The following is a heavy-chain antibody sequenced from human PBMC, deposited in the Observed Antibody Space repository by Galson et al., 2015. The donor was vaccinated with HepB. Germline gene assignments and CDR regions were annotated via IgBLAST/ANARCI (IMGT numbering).Heavy chain of an antibody. Sequence: SLRLSCAASGFTFSSYGMHWVRQAPGKGLEWVAVISYDGSNKYYADSVKGRFTISRDNSKNTLYLQMNSLRAEDTAVYYCARPRERDYDFWSGYHTTLKYYFDYWGQGTLVTVSS. J-gene: IGHJ4*02. CDR3: ARPRERDYDFWSGYHTTLKYYFDY. D-gene: IGHD3-3*01. CDR1: GFTFSSYG. CDR2: ISYDGSNK. V-gene: IGHV3-30*03.